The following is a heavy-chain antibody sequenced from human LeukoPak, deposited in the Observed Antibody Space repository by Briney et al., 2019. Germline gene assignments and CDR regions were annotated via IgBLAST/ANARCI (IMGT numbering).Heavy chain of an antibody. D-gene: IGHD3-22*01. Sequence: GESLKIYCKGSGYSFTSYWIGWVRQMPGKGLEWMGIIYPGDSDTRYSPSFQGQVTISADKSISTAYLQWSSLKASDTAMYYCARPYSMYYYDSSGYHDAFDIWGQGTMVTVSS. CDR2: IYPGDSDT. V-gene: IGHV5-51*01. J-gene: IGHJ3*02. CDR3: ARPYSMYYYDSSGYHDAFDI. CDR1: GYSFTSYW.